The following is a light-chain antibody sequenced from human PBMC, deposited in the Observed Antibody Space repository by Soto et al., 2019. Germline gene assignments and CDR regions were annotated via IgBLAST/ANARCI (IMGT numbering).Light chain of an antibody. CDR1: SSDVGGYNY. J-gene: IGLJ1*01. V-gene: IGLV2-8*01. CDR2: GVN. Sequence: QSVLTQPPSASGSPGQSVTISCTGTSSDVGGYNYVSWYQQHPGKAPKLMIYGVNKRPSGVPDRFSGSKSGNTASLTVSGLQAEDEGDYYCSSHAGSKRVFGTGTRSPS. CDR3: SSHAGSKRV.